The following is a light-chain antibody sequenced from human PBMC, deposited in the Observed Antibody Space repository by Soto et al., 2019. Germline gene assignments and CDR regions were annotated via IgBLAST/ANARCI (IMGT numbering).Light chain of an antibody. Sequence: DIQMTQSPSSLSASVGDRVTITCPASQSISSYLNWYQQKPGKAPKLLIYAASRLQSGVRSRFSGSGSGTDFTLTINSRQLEDFETYYCQQSYRTPSTFGQGTKVEIK. V-gene: IGKV1-39*01. J-gene: IGKJ1*01. CDR2: AAS. CDR1: QSISSY. CDR3: QQSYRTPST.